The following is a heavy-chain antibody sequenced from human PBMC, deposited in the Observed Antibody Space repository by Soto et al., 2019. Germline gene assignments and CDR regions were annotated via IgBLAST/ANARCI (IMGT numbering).Heavy chain of an antibody. D-gene: IGHD1-26*01. CDR1: GFTFSSYA. J-gene: IGHJ4*02. CDR2: ISYDGSNK. V-gene: IGHV3-30-3*01. CDR3: ARAENSGSYYFDY. Sequence: VGSLRLSCAASGFTFSSYAMHWVRQAPGKGLEWVAVISYDGSNKYYADSVKGRFTISRDNSKNTLYLQMNSLRAEDTAVYYCARAENSGSYYFDYWGQGTLVTVS.